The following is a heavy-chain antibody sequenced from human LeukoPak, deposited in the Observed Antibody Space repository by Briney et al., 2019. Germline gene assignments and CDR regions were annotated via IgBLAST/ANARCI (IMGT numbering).Heavy chain of an antibody. CDR2: INHSGST. V-gene: IGHV4-34*01. CDR3: VTYYFDSSGPKKNY. J-gene: IGHJ4*02. CDR1: GGSFSGYY. D-gene: IGHD3-22*01. Sequence: SETLSLTCAVYGGSFSGYYWSWIRQPPGKGLEWIGKINHSGSTNYNPSLKSRVTISVDTSKKQFSLKLSSVTAADTAVYYCVTYYFDSSGPKKNYWGQETLVTVSS.